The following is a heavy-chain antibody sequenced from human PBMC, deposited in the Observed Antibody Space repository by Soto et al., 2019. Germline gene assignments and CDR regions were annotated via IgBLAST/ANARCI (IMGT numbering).Heavy chain of an antibody. J-gene: IGHJ4*02. CDR2: IYWDDDR. V-gene: IGHV2-5*02. CDR1: GFSLSTSGVG. D-gene: IGHD6-13*01. CDR3: EHSSLAIAAAGTFDY. Sequence: QITLKESGPTLVKPTQPLTLTCTFSGFSLSTSGVGVGWIRQPPGKALEWLALIYWDDDRRFSPSLKSRLTITKDTSKNQVVLTMTNMDPVDTGTYYCEHSSLAIAAAGTFDYWGQGTLVSVSS.